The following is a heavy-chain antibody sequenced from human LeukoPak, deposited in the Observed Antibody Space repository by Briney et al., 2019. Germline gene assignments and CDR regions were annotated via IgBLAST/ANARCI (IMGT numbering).Heavy chain of an antibody. CDR1: GGTFSSYA. CDR2: IIPILGIA. J-gene: IGHJ4*02. V-gene: IGHV1-69*04. D-gene: IGHD5-18*01. Sequence: SVKVSCKASGGTFSSYAISWVRQAPGQGLEWMGRIIPILGIANYAQKFQGRVTITADKSTSTAYTELSSLRSEDTAVYYCARGMVDTAMVDNYYFDYWGQGTLVTVSS. CDR3: ARGMVDTAMVDNYYFDY.